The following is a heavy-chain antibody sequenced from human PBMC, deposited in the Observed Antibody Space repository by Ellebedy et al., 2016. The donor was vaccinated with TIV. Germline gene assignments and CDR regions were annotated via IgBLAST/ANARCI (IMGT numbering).Heavy chain of an antibody. CDR3: ARGYGGPLDF. CDR2: ISSASTSK. D-gene: IGHD5-12*01. CDR1: GFTFISHG. J-gene: IGHJ4*02. V-gene: IGHV3-48*02. Sequence: GESLKISCAASGFTFISHGMNWVRQAPGKGLEWISYISSASTSKHYADSVMSRFTISRDNANNSVFLEMNGLGNEDTAVYSCARGYGGPLDFWGQGVLVIVSS.